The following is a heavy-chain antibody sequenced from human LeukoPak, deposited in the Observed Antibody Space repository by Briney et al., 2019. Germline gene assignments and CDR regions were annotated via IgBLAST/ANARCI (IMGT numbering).Heavy chain of an antibody. CDR3: ARVKDYYDSSGYYSDAFDI. Sequence: GGSLRLSCAASGFTFSSYSMNWVRQAPGKGLEWVSSISSSSSYIYYADSVKGRFTISRDNAKNSLYLQMNSLRAEDTAVYYCARVKDYYDSSGYYSDAFDIWGQGTMVTVSS. D-gene: IGHD3-22*01. CDR1: GFTFSSYS. V-gene: IGHV3-21*01. CDR2: ISSSSSYI. J-gene: IGHJ3*02.